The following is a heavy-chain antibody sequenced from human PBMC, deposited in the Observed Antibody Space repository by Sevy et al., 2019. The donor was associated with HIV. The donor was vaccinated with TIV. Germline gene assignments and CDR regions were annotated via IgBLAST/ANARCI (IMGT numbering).Heavy chain of an antibody. CDR2: LKSVESST. CDR1: GFPLSGYW. Sequence: GGSLRLSCAASGFPLSGYWMHWVRQVPGEGLVWVSRLKSVESSTTYADSVKGRFTATRDNAKNTVYLQMNSLRAEDTGVYYGAREASSWYGVDYWGQGTLVTVSS. V-gene: IGHV3-74*01. D-gene: IGHD6-13*01. J-gene: IGHJ4*02. CDR3: AREASSWYGVDY.